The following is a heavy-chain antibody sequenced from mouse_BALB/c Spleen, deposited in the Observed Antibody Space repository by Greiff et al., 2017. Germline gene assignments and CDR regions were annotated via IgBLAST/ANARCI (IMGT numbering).Heavy chain of an antibody. CDR2: ISSGGGST. CDR3: ARIPYYYGSSYENYFDY. D-gene: IGHD1-1*01. V-gene: IGHV5-12-1*01. CDR1: GFAFSSYD. J-gene: IGHJ2*01. Sequence: EVKVEESGGGLVKPGGSLKLSCAASGFAFSSYDMSWVRQTPEKRLEWVAYISSGGGSTYYPDTVKGRFTISRDNAKNTLYLQMSSLKSEDTAMYYCARIPYYYGSSYENYFDYWGQGTTLTVAA.